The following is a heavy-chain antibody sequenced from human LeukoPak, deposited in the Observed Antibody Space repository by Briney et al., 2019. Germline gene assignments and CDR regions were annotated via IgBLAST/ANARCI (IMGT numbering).Heavy chain of an antibody. Sequence: SETLSLTCTVSGGSISSSSYYWGWIRQPPGKGLEWIGSIYYSGSTYYNPSLKSRVTISVDTSKNQFSLKLSSVTAADTAVYYCARLPMVRGVIIRPGGSWFDPWGQGTLVTVSS. V-gene: IGHV4-39*01. CDR1: GGSISSSSYY. CDR3: ARLPMVRGVIIRPGGSWFDP. J-gene: IGHJ5*02. D-gene: IGHD3-10*01. CDR2: IYYSGST.